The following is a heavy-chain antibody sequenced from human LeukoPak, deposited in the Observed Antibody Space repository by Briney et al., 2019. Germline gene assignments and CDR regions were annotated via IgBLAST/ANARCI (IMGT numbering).Heavy chain of an antibody. V-gene: IGHV3-74*01. J-gene: IGHJ5*02. CDR1: GITFGNNW. CDR2: INSDGGGA. CDR3: ARDVPHNWFDT. Sequence: GGSLRLSCAASGITFGNNWMHWVRQGPGKGLVWISRINSDGGGAIYTDSVKGRFTVSRDNAKNTLYLQMNSLRAEDTAVYYCARDVPHNWFDTWGQGTLVTVSS.